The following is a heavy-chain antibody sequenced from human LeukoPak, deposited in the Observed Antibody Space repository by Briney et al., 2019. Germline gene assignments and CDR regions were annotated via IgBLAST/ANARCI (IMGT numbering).Heavy chain of an antibody. V-gene: IGHV1-8*01. J-gene: IGHJ4*02. Sequence: ASVKVSCKASGYTFTSYDNNWVRQATGQGLEWMGWMNPNSGNTGYAQKFQGRVTMTRNTSISTAYMELSSLRSEDTAVYYCARGRDIVVVPAAWGPNYWGQGTLVTVSS. CDR1: GYTFTSYD. D-gene: IGHD2-2*01. CDR2: MNPNSGNT. CDR3: ARGRDIVVVPAAWGPNY.